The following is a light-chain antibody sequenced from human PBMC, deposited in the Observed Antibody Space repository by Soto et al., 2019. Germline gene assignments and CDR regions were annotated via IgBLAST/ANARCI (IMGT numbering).Light chain of an antibody. V-gene: IGKV3-15*01. J-gene: IGKJ5*01. CDR2: GAS. Sequence: EIVLTQSPGTLSLSPGERATLPCTASQSVSNNYLAWYQQKPGQAPRLLIYGASTRATGIPARFSGSGSGTEFTLTISGLQSEDFAVYYCQQYNNWPITFGQGTRLEIK. CDR3: QQYNNWPIT. CDR1: QSVSNN.